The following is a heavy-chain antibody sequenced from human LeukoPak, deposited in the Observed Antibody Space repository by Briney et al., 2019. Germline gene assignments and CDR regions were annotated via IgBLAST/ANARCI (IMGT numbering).Heavy chain of an antibody. D-gene: IGHD2-15*01. CDR1: GFTFSSYG. J-gene: IGHJ6*03. CDR2: ISYDGSNK. CDR3: ARDSHPPYCSGGSCYISYYMDV. V-gene: IGHV3-30*03. Sequence: GGSLRLSCAASGFTFSSYGMHWVRQAPGKGLEWVAVISYDGSNKYYADSVKGRFTISRDNSKNTLYLQMNSLRAEDTAVYYCARDSHPPYCSGGSCYISYYMDVWGKGTTVTVSS.